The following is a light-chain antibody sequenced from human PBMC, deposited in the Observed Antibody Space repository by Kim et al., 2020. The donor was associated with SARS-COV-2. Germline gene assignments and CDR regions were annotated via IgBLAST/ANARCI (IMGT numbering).Light chain of an antibody. CDR3: QQYNSYWT. Sequence: ESVGDRDTINCRASKSSSSWLDMYQQKPGKATKRLIYKASSIESGVPSRYSGSGSGTEFTLTISSLQPGDFATYYCQQYNSYWTFGQGTKVDIK. CDR2: KAS. V-gene: IGKV1-5*03. CDR1: KSSSSW. J-gene: IGKJ1*01.